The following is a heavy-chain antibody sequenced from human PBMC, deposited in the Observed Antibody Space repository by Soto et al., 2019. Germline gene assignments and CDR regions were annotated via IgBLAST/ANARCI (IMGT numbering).Heavy chain of an antibody. Sequence: PGGSLRLSCAASGFTFSSYAMSWVRQAPGKGLEWVSAISGSGGSTYYADSVKGRFTISRDNSKNTLYLQMNSLRAEDTAVYYCAKDLISTSCYFCPGNFDYWGQGTLVTVSS. J-gene: IGHJ4*02. CDR1: GFTFSSYA. V-gene: IGHV3-23*01. D-gene: IGHD2-2*01. CDR2: ISGSGGST. CDR3: AKDLISTSCYFCPGNFDY.